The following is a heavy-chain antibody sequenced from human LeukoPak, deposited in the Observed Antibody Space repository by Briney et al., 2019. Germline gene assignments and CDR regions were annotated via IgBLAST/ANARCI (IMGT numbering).Heavy chain of an antibody. J-gene: IGHJ3*02. CDR1: GYTFTSYG. V-gene: IGHV1-18*01. CDR2: ISAYNGNT. CDR3: ARGGRFLEWLISGLDAFDI. D-gene: IGHD3-3*01. Sequence: ASVKVSCKASGYTFTSYGISWVRQAPGQGLEWMGWISAYNGNTNYAQKLQGRVTMTTDTSTSTAYMELRSLRSDDTAVYYCARGGRFLEWLISGLDAFDIWGQGTMVTVSS.